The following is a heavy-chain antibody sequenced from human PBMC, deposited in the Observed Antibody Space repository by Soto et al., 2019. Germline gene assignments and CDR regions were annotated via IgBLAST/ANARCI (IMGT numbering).Heavy chain of an antibody. CDR1: GDSISTNYF. CDR3: ARSFGWYAIDY. J-gene: IGHJ4*02. Sequence: QVLLQESGPGLVQPSGTLSLSCAVSGDSISTNYFWGWVRQPPGKGLEWVGDISHSGSVNYNPSLKGRITISIDKSKNPFSLKLNSVTAADTAVYYCARSFGWYAIDYWGQGTLVIVSS. V-gene: IGHV4-4*02. CDR2: ISHSGSV. D-gene: IGHD6-19*01.